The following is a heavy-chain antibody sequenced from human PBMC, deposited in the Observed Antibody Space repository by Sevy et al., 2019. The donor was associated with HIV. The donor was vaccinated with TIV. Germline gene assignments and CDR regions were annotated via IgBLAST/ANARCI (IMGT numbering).Heavy chain of an antibody. CDR1: GFTFSSYG. CDR2: ISYDGTNK. J-gene: IGHJ6*02. V-gene: IGHV3-30*18. D-gene: IGHD6-13*01. CDR3: AKARLSSIAAAGTYYYYGMDV. Sequence: GGSLRLSCAASGFTFSSYGMHWVRQAPGKGLEWVAVISYDGTNKYYADSVKGRFTFSRDNSKNTLYLQMHSRRAEVTAVYYCAKARLSSIAAAGTYYYYGMDVWGQGTTVTVSS.